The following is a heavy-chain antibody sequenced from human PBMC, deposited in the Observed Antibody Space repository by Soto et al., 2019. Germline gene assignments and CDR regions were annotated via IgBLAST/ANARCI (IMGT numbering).Heavy chain of an antibody. Sequence: SETLSLTCTVSGGSISSGDYYWSWIRQPPGKGLEWIGYIYYSGSTYYNPSLKSRVTISVDTSKNQFSLKLSSVTAADTAVYYCARGVTAIPKARYNWFDPWGQGTLVTVSS. D-gene: IGHD2-21*02. J-gene: IGHJ5*02. CDR2: IYYSGST. CDR3: ARGVTAIPKARYNWFDP. CDR1: GGSISSGDYY. V-gene: IGHV4-30-4*01.